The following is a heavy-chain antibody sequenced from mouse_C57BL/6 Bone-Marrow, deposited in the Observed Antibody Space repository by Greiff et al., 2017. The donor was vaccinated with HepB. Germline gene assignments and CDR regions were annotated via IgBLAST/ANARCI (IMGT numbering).Heavy chain of an antibody. D-gene: IGHD1-1*01. CDR1: GYTFTDYN. CDR3: ARNYGSSYNWYFDV. CDR2: INPNNGGT. J-gene: IGHJ1*03. V-gene: IGHV1-18*01. Sequence: EVQGVESGPELVKPGASVKIPCKASGYTFTDYNMDWVKQSHGKSLEWIGDINPNNGGTIYNQKFKGKATLTVDKSSSTAYMGLRSLTSEDTAVYYCARNYGSSYNWYFDVWGTGTTVTVSS.